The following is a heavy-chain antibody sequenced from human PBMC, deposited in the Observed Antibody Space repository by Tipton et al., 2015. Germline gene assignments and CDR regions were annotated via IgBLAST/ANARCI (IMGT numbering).Heavy chain of an antibody. J-gene: IGHJ5*02. CDR1: GDSISSSNW. D-gene: IGHD2-2*01. CDR2: IHHGGST. Sequence: TLSLTCSVSGDSISSSNWWSWVRQPPGKGLEWIGEIHHGGSTNYNPSLKSRVTISVDTSKNQFSLKLRSVTAADTAVYYCARDVGQLPVTWFDPWGQGTLVTVSS. V-gene: IGHV4-4*02. CDR3: ARDVGQLPVTWFDP.